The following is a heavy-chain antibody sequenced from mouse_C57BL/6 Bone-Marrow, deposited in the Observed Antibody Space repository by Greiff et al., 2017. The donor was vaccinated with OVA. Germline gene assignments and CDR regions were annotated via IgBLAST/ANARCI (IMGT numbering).Heavy chain of an antibody. CDR1: GFTFSDYG. CDR3: ARVDGYFYAMDY. D-gene: IGHD2-3*01. CDR2: ISNLAYSI. Sequence: EVQLVESGGGLVQPGGSLKLSCAASGFTFSDYGMAWVRQAPRKGPEWVAFISNLAYSIYYADTVTGRFTISRENAKNTLYLEMSSLRSEDTAMYYCARVDGYFYAMDYWGQGTSVTVSS. J-gene: IGHJ4*01. V-gene: IGHV5-15*01.